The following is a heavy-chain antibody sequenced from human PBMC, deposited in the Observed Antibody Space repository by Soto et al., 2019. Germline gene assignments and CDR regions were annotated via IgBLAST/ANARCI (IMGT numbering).Heavy chain of an antibody. CDR3: ARDPVAVAVSYYGMDV. V-gene: IGHV6-1*01. CDR1: GDSVSSNSAA. Sequence: SQTLSLTRAISGDSVSSNSAAWNWIRQSPSRGLEWLGRTYYRSKWYNDYAVSVKSRITINPDTSKDQFSLQLNSVTPEDTAVYYCARDPVAVAVSYYGMDVWGQGTTVTVS. D-gene: IGHD6-19*01. CDR2: TYYRSKWYN. J-gene: IGHJ6*02.